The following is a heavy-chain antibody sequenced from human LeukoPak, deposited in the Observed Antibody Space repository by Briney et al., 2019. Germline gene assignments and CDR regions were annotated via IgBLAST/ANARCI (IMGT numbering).Heavy chain of an antibody. CDR2: ISSSGSTI. CDR3: ARSYCSGGSCYPPYY. V-gene: IGHV3-48*03. CDR1: GFTFSSYE. D-gene: IGHD2-15*01. Sequence: GGSLRLSCAASGFTFSSYEMNWVRQAPGKGLEWVSYISSSGSTIYYADSVKGRFTISRDNVKNSLYLQMNSLRAEDTAVYYCARSYCSGGSCYPPYYWGQGTLVTVSS. J-gene: IGHJ4*02.